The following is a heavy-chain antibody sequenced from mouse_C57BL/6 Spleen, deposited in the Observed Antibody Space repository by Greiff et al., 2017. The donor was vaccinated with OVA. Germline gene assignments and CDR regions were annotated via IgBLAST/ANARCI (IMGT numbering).Heavy chain of an antibody. CDR3: ARRTAQAPFDY. Sequence: QVQLKQSGAELVRPGTSVKVSCKASGYAFTNYLIEWVKQRPGQGLEWIGVINPGSGGTNYNEKFKGKATLTADKSSSTAYMQLSSLTSEDSAVYFCARRTAQAPFDYWGQGTTLTVSS. V-gene: IGHV1-54*01. D-gene: IGHD3-2*02. J-gene: IGHJ2*01. CDR1: GYAFTNYL. CDR2: INPGSGGT.